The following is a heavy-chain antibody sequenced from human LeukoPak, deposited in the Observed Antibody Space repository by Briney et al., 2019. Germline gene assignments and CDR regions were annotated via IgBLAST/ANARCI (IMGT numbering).Heavy chain of an antibody. CDR2: ISSSTGTT. V-gene: IGHV3-23*01. Sequence: GGSLRLSCAASGFTFSSYAMTWVRQAPGKGLEWVSAISSSTGTTYYADSVRGRFTISRDDSKSTLYLQMNSLRAEDTGTYYCAKTHYDLLDVWGQGTTVTVSS. J-gene: IGHJ6*02. CDR3: AKTHYDLLDV. D-gene: IGHD5-12*01. CDR1: GFTFSSYA.